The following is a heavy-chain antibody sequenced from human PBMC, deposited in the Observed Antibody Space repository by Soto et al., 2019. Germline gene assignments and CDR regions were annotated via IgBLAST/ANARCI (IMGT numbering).Heavy chain of an antibody. CDR1: GFIFSDYG. CDR2: ISESGST. V-gene: IGHV3-23*01. CDR3: TKVLGSVGATSLDY. J-gene: IGHJ4*02. D-gene: IGHD1-26*01. Sequence: GWSLRLSCAAAGFIFSDYGMSWVRQAPGKGLEWVSAISESGSTYYADSVKGRFTITRDNSKSRLYLQMNSLRAEDTAIYYCTKVLGSVGATSLDYWGQGTLVTVSS.